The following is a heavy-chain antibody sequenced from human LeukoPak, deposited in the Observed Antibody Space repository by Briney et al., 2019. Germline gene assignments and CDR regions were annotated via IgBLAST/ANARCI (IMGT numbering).Heavy chain of an antibody. Sequence: GGSLRLSCTASGFTFAFRSYWMHWVRQAPGKGLVWISRIDNDGSDTIYADSVKGRFTISRDNSKNVLYLRMNSLTAEDTTIYYCAKDRPNFHENSGHYYRRDGDSWGQGTLVTVSS. CDR3: AKDRPNFHENSGHYYRRDGDS. D-gene: IGHD3-22*01. V-gene: IGHV3-74*01. CDR2: IDNDGSDT. CDR1: GFTFAFRSYW. J-gene: IGHJ5*01.